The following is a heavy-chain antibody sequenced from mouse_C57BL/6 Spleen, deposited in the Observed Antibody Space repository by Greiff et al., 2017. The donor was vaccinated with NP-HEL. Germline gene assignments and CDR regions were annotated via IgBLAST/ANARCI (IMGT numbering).Heavy chain of an antibody. CDR1: GFTFTDYY. CDR3: ARVRGYDAMDY. J-gene: IGHJ4*01. V-gene: IGHV7-3*01. CDR2: IRNKANGYTT. Sequence: EVQLVESGGGLVQPGGSLSLSCAASGFTFTDYYMSWVRQPPGKALEWLGFIRNKANGYTTEYSASVKGRFTISRDNSQSILYLQMNALRAEDSATYYCARVRGYDAMDYWGQGTSVTVSS.